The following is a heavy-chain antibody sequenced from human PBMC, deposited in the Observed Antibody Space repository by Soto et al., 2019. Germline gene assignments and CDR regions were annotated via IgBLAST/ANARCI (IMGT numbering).Heavy chain of an antibody. Sequence: GGSLRLSCAASGFTFSSYAMSWVRQAPGKGLEWVSAISGSGGSTYYADSVKGRFTISRNNSKNTLYLQMNSLRAEDTAVYYCAKDAYIVVVADYFDYWGQGTLVTVSS. CDR3: AKDAYIVVVADYFDY. D-gene: IGHD2-2*01. CDR1: GFTFSSYA. V-gene: IGHV3-23*01. CDR2: ISGSGGST. J-gene: IGHJ4*02.